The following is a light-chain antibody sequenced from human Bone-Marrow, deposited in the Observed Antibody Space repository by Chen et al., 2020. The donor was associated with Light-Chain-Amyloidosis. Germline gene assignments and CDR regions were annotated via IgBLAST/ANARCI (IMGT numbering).Light chain of an antibody. J-gene: IGLJ1*01. CDR1: SSDVGGDNH. Sequence: QSALTQPASVSGSPGRSITISSPGTSSDVGGDNHVSWYQQHPDKAPKLMIYEVTNRPSWVPDRFSGSKSDNTASLTISGLQTEDEADYFCSSYTITNTLVFGSGTRVTVL. CDR2: EVT. V-gene: IGLV2-14*01. CDR3: SSYTITNTLV.